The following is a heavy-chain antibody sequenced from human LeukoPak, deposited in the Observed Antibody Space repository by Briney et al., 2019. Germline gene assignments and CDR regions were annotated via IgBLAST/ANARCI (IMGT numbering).Heavy chain of an antibody. CDR3: ATISGSFFS. J-gene: IGHJ5*02. D-gene: IGHD1-26*01. Sequence: GGSLRLSCAASGFTFSSYAMSWVRQAPGKGLDWVAHIKQDGSGKYYVDSVKGRFTISRDNAKNSLYLQMDSLRAEDTAVYYCATISGSFFSWGQGTLVTVSS. V-gene: IGHV3-7*01. CDR1: GFTFSSYA. CDR2: IKQDGSGK.